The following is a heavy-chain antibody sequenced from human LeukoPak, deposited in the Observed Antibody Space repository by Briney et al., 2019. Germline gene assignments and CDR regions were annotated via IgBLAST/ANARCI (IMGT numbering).Heavy chain of an antibody. V-gene: IGHV3-23*01. Sequence: PGGSLRLSCAASGFTFSSYAMSWVRQAPGKGLKWVSAISGSGGSTYYADSVKGRFTISRDNSKNTLYLQMNSLRAEDTAVYYCANSRYYYDSSGYYRRGDYWGQGTLVTVSS. D-gene: IGHD3-22*01. CDR2: ISGSGGST. CDR1: GFTFSSYA. J-gene: IGHJ4*02. CDR3: ANSRYYYDSSGYYRRGDY.